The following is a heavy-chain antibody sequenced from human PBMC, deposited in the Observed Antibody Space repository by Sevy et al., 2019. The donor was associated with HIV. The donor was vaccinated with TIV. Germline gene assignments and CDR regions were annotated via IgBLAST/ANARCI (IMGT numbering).Heavy chain of an antibody. Sequence: GGSLRLSCAASGFTFSTTWMNWVRQAPGKGLEWVANIRGAGIDKYYVDSVECRFTISRDNAKNFLFLQMNSLRVEDTAVYCCAHATFGRFESWGQGTLVTVSS. J-gene: IGHJ4*02. CDR2: IRGAGIDK. CDR3: AHATFGRFES. CDR1: GFTFSTTW. V-gene: IGHV3-7*01. D-gene: IGHD3-16*01.